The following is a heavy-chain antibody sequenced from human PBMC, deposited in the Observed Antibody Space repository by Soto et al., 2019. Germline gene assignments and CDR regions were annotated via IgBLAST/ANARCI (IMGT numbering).Heavy chain of an antibody. V-gene: IGHV4-31*03. J-gene: IGHJ4*02. D-gene: IGHD6-13*01. CDR3: AGGQLVPSSFDY. CDR2: IHYSGST. Sequence: PSEILSLTCTVSGGSISSGGYYWSWIRQHPGKGLEWIGYIHYSGSTYYNPSLKSRVTISLDTSRNQFSLKLSSVTAADTAVYYCAGGQLVPSSFDYWGQGTLVTVSS. CDR1: GGSISSGGYY.